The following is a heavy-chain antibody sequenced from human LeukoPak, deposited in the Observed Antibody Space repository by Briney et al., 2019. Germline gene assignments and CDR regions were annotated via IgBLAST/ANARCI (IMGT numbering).Heavy chain of an antibody. V-gene: IGHV4-31*03. D-gene: IGHD6-19*01. CDR3: ARVGSGRFVDY. Sequence: SETLSLTCTVSGGSISSGGYYWSWIRQHPGKGLEWIGYIYYSGSTYYNPSLKSRVTISVDTSKNQFSLKLSSVTAADTAVYYCARVGSGRFVDYWGQGTLVTVSS. CDR1: GGSISSGGYY. J-gene: IGHJ4*02. CDR2: IYYSGST.